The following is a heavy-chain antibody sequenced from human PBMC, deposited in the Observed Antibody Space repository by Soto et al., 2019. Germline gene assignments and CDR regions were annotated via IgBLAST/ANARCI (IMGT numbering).Heavy chain of an antibody. Sequence: PGESLKISCKGSGYSFTSYWISWVRQMPGKGLEWMGRIDPSDSYTNYSPSFQGHVTISADKSISTAYLQWSSLKASDTAMYYCARPYPGDCSSTSCYTDYYYGMDVWGQGTTVTVSS. CDR1: GYSFTSYW. CDR2: IDPSDSYT. CDR3: ARPYPGDCSSTSCYTDYYYGMDV. V-gene: IGHV5-10-1*01. D-gene: IGHD2-2*02. J-gene: IGHJ6*02.